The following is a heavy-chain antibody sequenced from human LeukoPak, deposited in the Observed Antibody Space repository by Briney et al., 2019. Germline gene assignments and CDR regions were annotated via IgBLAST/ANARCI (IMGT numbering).Heavy chain of an antibody. V-gene: IGHV4-34*01. Sequence: SETLSLTCAVYGGSFSGYYWSWIRQPPGKGLEWIGEINHSGSTNYNPPLKSRVTISVDTSKNQFSLKLSSVTAADTAVYYCARGSVVVVAATVFDYWGQGTLVTVSS. D-gene: IGHD2-15*01. CDR2: INHSGST. CDR1: GGSFSGYY. J-gene: IGHJ4*02. CDR3: ARGSVVVVAATVFDY.